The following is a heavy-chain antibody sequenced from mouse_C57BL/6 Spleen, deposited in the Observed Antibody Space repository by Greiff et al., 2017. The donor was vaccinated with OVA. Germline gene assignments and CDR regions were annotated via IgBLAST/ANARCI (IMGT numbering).Heavy chain of an antibody. V-gene: IGHV5-17*01. CDR3: ARRDYYGSTHFDY. D-gene: IGHD1-1*01. Sequence: EVMLVESGGGLVKPGGSLKLSCAASGFTFSDYGMHWVRQAPEKGLEWVAYISSGSSTIYYADTVKGRFTISRDNAKNTLFLQMTSLRSEDTAMYYCARRDYYGSTHFDYWGQGTTRTVSS. CDR2: ISSGSSTI. CDR1: GFTFSDYG. J-gene: IGHJ2*01.